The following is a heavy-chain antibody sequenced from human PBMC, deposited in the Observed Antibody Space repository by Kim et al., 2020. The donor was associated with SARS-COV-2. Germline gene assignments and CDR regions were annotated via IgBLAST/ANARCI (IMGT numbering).Heavy chain of an antibody. V-gene: IGHV4-39*01. D-gene: IGHD3-16*02. CDR1: GGSISSSSYY. CDR2: INNSGST. Sequence: SETLSLTCTVSGGSISSSSYYWGWIRQPPGKGLEWIGSINNSGSTYYNPYHKSRATISVDTSKNQFSLKLNFVTAADTAVYYCARQPAVITVGELIVLPYYVDYWGQGTLVTVSS. J-gene: IGHJ4*02. CDR3: ARQPAVITVGELIVLPYYVDY.